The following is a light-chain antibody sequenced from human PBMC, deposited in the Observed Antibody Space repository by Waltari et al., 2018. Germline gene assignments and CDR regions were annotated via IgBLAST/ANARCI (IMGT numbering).Light chain of an antibody. V-gene: IGKV1-NL1*01. CDR2: SAS. CDR3: QHYYNVPQT. CDR1: QDISNS. J-gene: IGKJ2*01. Sequence: DIRMTQSPSSLSASVGDRVTITCRASQDISNSLAWYQQKPGKAPKLLLHSASRLETGVPSRFSGSGSGTEYTLTISSLQPEDFATYYCQHYYNVPQTFGKGTKLEI.